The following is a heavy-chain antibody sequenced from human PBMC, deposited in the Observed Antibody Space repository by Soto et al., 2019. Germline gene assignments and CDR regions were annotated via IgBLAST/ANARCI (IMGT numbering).Heavy chain of an antibody. J-gene: IGHJ4*02. D-gene: IGHD3-9*01. V-gene: IGHV3-48*02. CDR3: VREDILGVRSFDY. CDR1: GFTFSGYS. Sequence: GGSLRLSCAASGFTFSGYSVNWVRQAPGKGLEWISYISSGSKTIYYADSVKGRLIVSRDNAKNSQYLQMNSLRDEDTAVYYCVREDILGVRSFDYWGQGTLVTVSS. CDR2: ISSGSKTI.